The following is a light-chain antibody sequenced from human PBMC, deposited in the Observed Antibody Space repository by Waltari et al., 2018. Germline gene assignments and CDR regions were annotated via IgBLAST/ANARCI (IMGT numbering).Light chain of an antibody. CDR1: QNILYSSNNKNY. Sequence: DLVLTQSPDSLAVSQGGSATINCKSSQNILYSSNNKNYLAWYQQKAGQPPKLLFYWASTRESGVPDRFSGSGSGTDFTLTISSLQAEDVAVYYCQQYYSSPYTFGQGTRLEIK. J-gene: IGKJ2*01. CDR2: WAS. CDR3: QQYYSSPYT. V-gene: IGKV4-1*01.